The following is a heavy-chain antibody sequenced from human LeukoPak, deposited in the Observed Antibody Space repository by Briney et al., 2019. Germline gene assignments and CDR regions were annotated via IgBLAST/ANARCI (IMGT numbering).Heavy chain of an antibody. CDR3: ARDRELAARSYYGFFDY. CDR1: GYTFTGYY. CDR2: INPNSGST. Sequence: ASVKVSCKASGYTFTGYYMHWVRQAPGQGLEWMGWINPNSGSTNYAQKFQGRVTMTRDTSISTAYMELSRLRSDDTAVYCCARDRELAARSYYGFFDYWGQGTLVTVSS. D-gene: IGHD1-26*01. J-gene: IGHJ4*02. V-gene: IGHV1-2*02.